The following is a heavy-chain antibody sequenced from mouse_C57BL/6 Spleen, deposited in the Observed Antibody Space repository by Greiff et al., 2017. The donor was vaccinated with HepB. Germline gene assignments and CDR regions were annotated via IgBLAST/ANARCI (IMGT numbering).Heavy chain of an antibody. CDR2: ISNGGGST. J-gene: IGHJ3*01. D-gene: IGHD2-1*01. CDR3: TSPHYGNYFSY. CDR1: GFTFSDYY. V-gene: IGHV5-12*01. Sequence: EVQRVESGGGLVQPGGSLKLSCAASGFTFSDYYMYWVRQTPEKRLEWVAYISNGGGSTYYPDTVKGRFTISRDNAKNTLYLQMSRLKSEDTAMYYYTSPHYGNYFSYWVHSTLVTVSA.